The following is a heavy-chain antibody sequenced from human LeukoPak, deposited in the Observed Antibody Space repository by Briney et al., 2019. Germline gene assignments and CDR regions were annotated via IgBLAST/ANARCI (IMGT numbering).Heavy chain of an antibody. CDR2: ISWNSGGI. CDR3: AKDIGYSYGYGLDY. Sequence: GRPLRLSCAASGFTFDDYAMHWVRQAPGKGLEWVSGISWNSGGIGYADSVKGRFTISRDNAKNSLYLQMNSLRAEDMALYFCAKDIGYSYGYGLDYWGQGTLVTVSS. V-gene: IGHV3-9*03. J-gene: IGHJ4*02. D-gene: IGHD5-18*01. CDR1: GFTFDDYA.